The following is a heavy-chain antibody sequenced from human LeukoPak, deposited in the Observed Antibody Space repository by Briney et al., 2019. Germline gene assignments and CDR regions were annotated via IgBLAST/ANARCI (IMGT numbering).Heavy chain of an antibody. CDR1: GLTFTSYA. J-gene: IGHJ6*02. CDR2: ISGSGGST. V-gene: IGHV3-23*01. D-gene: IGHD6-13*01. CDR3: ASSLRSSSWYDYYYYGMDV. Sequence: PGGSLRLSCAASGLTFTSYAMSWVRQAPGKGLEWVSVISGSGGSTYYADSVKGRFTISRDNSKNTLYLQMNSLRAEDTAVYYCASSLRSSSWYDYYYYGMDVWGQGTTVTVSS.